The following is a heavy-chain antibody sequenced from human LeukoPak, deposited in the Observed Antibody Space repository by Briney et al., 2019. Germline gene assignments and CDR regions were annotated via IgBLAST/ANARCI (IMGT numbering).Heavy chain of an antibody. CDR3: ARLSGRDYYFDY. J-gene: IGHJ4*02. V-gene: IGHV4-4*07. Sequence: SGTLSLTCTVSGGSISSYYWSWIRQPAGKGLEWIGRMFTTGTINYNPSLKSRVTISLDTSKNQFSLKLSSVTAADTAVYYCARLSGRDYYFDYWGQGTLVTVSS. CDR1: GGSISSYY. D-gene: IGHD4/OR15-4a*01. CDR2: MFTTGTI.